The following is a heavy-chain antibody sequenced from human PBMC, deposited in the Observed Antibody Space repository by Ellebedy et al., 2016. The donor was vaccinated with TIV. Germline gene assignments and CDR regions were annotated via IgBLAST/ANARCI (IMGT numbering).Heavy chain of an antibody. J-gene: IGHJ6*02. Sequence: SETLSLXCSVSGYSIRSGYYWGWIRQPPGKGLEWIGNIYHSGSSYYSPSLRSRVTLSLDTSKNHLSLRLTSVTAADTAVYFCARTDLRYGMDVWGQGTTVTVS. CDR1: GYSIRSGYY. CDR2: IYHSGSS. CDR3: ARTDLRYGMDV. V-gene: IGHV4-38-2*02. D-gene: IGHD3/OR15-3a*01.